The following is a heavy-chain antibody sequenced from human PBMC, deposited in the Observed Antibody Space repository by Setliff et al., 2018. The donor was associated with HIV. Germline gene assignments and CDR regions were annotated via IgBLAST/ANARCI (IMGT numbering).Heavy chain of an antibody. CDR2: IKSNSGGT. Sequence: VKVSCKASGYTFTGYYMHWVRQAPGQGLEWMGWIKSNSGGTNYAQKFQGRVTMTRDTSISTAYMELSNLRSDDTAVYFCARGALLAVFDFDHWGHGTLVTVSS. V-gene: IGHV1-2*02. CDR1: GYTFTGYY. J-gene: IGHJ4*01. CDR3: ARGALLAVFDFDH. D-gene: IGHD3-10*01.